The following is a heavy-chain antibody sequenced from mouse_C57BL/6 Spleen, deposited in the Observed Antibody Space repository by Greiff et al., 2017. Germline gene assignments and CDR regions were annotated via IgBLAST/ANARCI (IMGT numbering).Heavy chain of an antibody. CDR3: ARGGLDYFGY. Sequence: DVKLVESGGGLVKPGGSLKLSCAASGFTFSDYGMHWVRQAPEKGLEWVAYISSGSSTIYYADTVKGRFTISRDNAKNTLFLQMTSLRSEDTAMYYCARGGLDYFGYWGQGTTLTVSS. D-gene: IGHD2-2*01. CDR1: GFTFSDYG. CDR2: ISSGSSTI. V-gene: IGHV5-17*01. J-gene: IGHJ2*01.